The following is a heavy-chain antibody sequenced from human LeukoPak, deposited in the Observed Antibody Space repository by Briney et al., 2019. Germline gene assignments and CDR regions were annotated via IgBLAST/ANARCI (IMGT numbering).Heavy chain of an antibody. CDR2: IYYSGST. CDR1: GGSISSGCYY. CDR3: AREAGNSAYYFDY. V-gene: IGHV4-31*03. J-gene: IGHJ4*02. D-gene: IGHD4-23*01. Sequence: PSETLSLTCTVSGGSISSGCYYWSWIRQHPGQGLEWIGYIYYSGSTYYNPSLKSRLTISVDTSKNQFSLKLSSVTAADTAVYYCAREAGNSAYYFDYWGQGTLVTVSS.